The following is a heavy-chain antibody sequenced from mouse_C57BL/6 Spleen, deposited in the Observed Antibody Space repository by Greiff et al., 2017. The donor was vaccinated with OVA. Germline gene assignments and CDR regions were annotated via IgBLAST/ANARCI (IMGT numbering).Heavy chain of an antibody. Sequence: EVKLQQSGPELVTPGASVKISCKASGYTFTDYYMNWVKQSPGKSLEWIGDINPNNGGTSYTQKFKGKATLTVDKSSSTAYMELRSLTSEDAAVYYCARSHDGYYEDWGKGTLVTVSA. CDR3: ARSHDGYYED. V-gene: IGHV1-26*01. J-gene: IGHJ3*01. CDR1: GYTFTDYY. CDR2: INPNNGGT. D-gene: IGHD2-3*01.